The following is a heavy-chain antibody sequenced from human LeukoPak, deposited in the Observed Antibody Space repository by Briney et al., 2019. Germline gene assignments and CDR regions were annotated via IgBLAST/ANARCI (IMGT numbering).Heavy chain of an antibody. D-gene: IGHD6-19*01. Sequence: SETLSLTCTVSGDSIINNNCYWGWVRQPPGKGLEWIASIYYSGSSYYNPSLKSRVTISVDTSKNQFSLKLNSVTASDTAIYFCASTKLGYSSGWHWGQGTLVTVSS. CDR1: GDSIINNNCY. CDR3: ASTKLGYSSGWH. J-gene: IGHJ4*02. CDR2: IYYSGSS. V-gene: IGHV4-39*01.